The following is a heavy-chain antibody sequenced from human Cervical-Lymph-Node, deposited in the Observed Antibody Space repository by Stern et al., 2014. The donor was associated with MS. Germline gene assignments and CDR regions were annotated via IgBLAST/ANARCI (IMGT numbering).Heavy chain of an antibody. CDR1: GYTFSKLS. Sequence: QVQLVQSGAEVKKPGASVKDSCKVSGYTFSKLSIHWVRQAPGKGLEWMGGVDRGDSETLYAQRFQGRIALTEDTSTDTAYMHLNSLRSEDTAVYYCTTGSGIFDIWGQGAMVTVSS. D-gene: IGHD3-10*01. J-gene: IGHJ3*02. V-gene: IGHV1-24*01. CDR3: TTGSGIFDI. CDR2: VDRGDSET.